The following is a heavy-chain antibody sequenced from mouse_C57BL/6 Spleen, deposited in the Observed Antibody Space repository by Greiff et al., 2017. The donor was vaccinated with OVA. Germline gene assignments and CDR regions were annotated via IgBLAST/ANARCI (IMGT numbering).Heavy chain of an antibody. Sequence: EVQLVESGGGLVKPGGSLKLSCAASGFTFSDYGMHWVRQAPEKGLEWVAYISSGSSTIYYADTVKGRFTISRDNAKNTLSLQMTSLRSEDTAMYYCARRANWDGAMDYWGQGTSVTVSS. V-gene: IGHV5-17*01. CDR1: GFTFSDYG. CDR2: ISSGSSTI. D-gene: IGHD4-1*01. CDR3: ARRANWDGAMDY. J-gene: IGHJ4*01.